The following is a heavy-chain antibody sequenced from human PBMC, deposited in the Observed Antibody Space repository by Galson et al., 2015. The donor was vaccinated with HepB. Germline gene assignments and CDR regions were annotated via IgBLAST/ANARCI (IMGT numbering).Heavy chain of an antibody. V-gene: IGHV3-30-3*01. Sequence: SLRLSCATSAFTFSSYAMYWVRQAPGKGLEWVAVISYDGTNKYYADSVKGRFTISRDNSKNTLYLQMNSLRAEDTAVYYCARDGARTYQMQYHYFDYWGQGTLVTVSS. CDR2: ISYDGTNK. J-gene: IGHJ4*02. CDR1: AFTFSSYA. CDR3: ARDGARTYQMQYHYFDY. D-gene: IGHD2-2*02.